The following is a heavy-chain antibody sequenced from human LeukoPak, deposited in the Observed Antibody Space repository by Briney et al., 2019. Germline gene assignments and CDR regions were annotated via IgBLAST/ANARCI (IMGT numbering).Heavy chain of an antibody. Sequence: SVKVSCKSSGENFSSYVITWVRQAPGQGLEWMGGIIPIFGTSNYAQRFQGRVTITADESTSTAYMELSSLRSEDTAVYYCARDRRTYYYGSGSYYKVGRLDFWGQGTLVTVSS. V-gene: IGHV1-69*01. CDR2: IIPIFGTS. CDR1: GENFSSYV. CDR3: ARDRRTYYYGSGSYYKVGRLDF. D-gene: IGHD3-10*01. J-gene: IGHJ4*02.